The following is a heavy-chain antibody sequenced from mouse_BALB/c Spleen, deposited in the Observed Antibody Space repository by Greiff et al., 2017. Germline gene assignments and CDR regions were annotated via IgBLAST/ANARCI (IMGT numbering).Heavy chain of an antibody. J-gene: IGHJ3*01. CDR2: ISSGSSTI. CDR1: GFTFSSFG. V-gene: IGHV5-17*02. CDR3: ARSGGNYGWFAY. Sequence: EVMLVESGGGLVQPGGSRKLSCAASGFTFSSFGMHWVRQAPEKGLEWVAYISSGSSTIYYADTVKGRFTISRDNPKNTLFLQMTSLRSEDTAMYYCARSGGNYGWFAYWGQGTLVTVSA. D-gene: IGHD2-1*01.